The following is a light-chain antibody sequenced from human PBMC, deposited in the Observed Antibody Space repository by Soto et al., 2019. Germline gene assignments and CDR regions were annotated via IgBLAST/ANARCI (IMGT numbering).Light chain of an antibody. J-gene: IGLJ2*01. CDR2: GVS. V-gene: IGLV2-8*02. CDR3: SSYAGRNNAVV. CDR1: SSDVGGYNS. Sequence: QSELKHPPSVTRAHRQKLTITKTETSSDVGGYNSVSWYQQHPGKAPKLMIYGVSTRPSGVPDRFSGSKSGNTASLTVSGLQAEDEADYYCSSYAGRNNAVVFGGGTKVTVL.